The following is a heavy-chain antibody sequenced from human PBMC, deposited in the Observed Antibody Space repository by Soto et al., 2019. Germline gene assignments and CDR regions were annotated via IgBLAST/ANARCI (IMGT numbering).Heavy chain of an antibody. V-gene: IGHV4-34*01. CDR1: GWSFSDYY. Sequence: ETLYITCDGYGWSFSDYYWSWIRQPPGKGLEWIGEINHSGSTNYNPSLKSRVTISVDTSKNQFSLKLSSVTAADTAVYYCARALKVRGVIWDAMDVWGQGTTVTVSS. J-gene: IGHJ6*02. CDR2: INHSGST. CDR3: ARALKVRGVIWDAMDV. D-gene: IGHD3-10*01.